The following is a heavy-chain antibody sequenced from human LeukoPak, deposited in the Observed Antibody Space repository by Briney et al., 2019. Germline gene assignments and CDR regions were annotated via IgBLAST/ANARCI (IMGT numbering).Heavy chain of an antibody. Sequence: PSETLSLTCTVSGGSISSSSYYWGWIRQPPGKGLEWIGSIYYSGSTYYNPSLKSRVTISVDTSKNQFSLKLSSVTAADTAVYYCAGERWLQFGRGYMDVWGKGTTVTISS. D-gene: IGHD5-24*01. CDR3: AGERWLQFGRGYMDV. J-gene: IGHJ6*03. CDR1: GGSISSSSYY. CDR2: IYYSGST. V-gene: IGHV4-39*01.